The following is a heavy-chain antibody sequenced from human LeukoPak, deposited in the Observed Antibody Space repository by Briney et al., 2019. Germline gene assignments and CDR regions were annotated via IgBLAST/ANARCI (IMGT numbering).Heavy chain of an antibody. J-gene: IGHJ4*02. CDR3: ARDSSYCSSTSCYWKGSEIRFDY. CDR2: ISSSGSTI. D-gene: IGHD2-2*01. Sequence: GGSLRLSCAASGFTFSSYEMNWVRQAPGKGLEWVSYISSSGSTIYYADSVKGRFTISRDNAKNSLYLQMNSLRAEDTAVYYFARDSSYCSSTSCYWKGSEIRFDYWGQGTLVTVSS. CDR1: GFTFSSYE. V-gene: IGHV3-48*03.